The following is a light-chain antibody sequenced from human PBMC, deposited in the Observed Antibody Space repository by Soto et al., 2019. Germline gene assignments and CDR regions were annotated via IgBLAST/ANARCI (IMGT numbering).Light chain of an antibody. CDR1: QSVDNTH. J-gene: IGKJ1*01. Sequence: EIVLTQSPGTLSLSPGERAALSCRASQSVDNTHLAWYQQKPGQAPMLLIYDASSRATAIPDRFSGSVSCTDFTLTISRLETEDFAVYYWQQYGSSPRTFGQGTKVEIK. CDR2: DAS. V-gene: IGKV3-20*01. CDR3: QQYGSSPRT.